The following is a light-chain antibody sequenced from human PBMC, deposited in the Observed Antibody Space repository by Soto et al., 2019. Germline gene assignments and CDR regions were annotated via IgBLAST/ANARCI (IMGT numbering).Light chain of an antibody. CDR1: QSVSSSY. J-gene: IGKJ1*01. CDR2: GAS. Sequence: EIVLTQSPGTLSLSPGERATLSCRASQSVSSSYLAWYQQKPGQAPRLLIYGASSRATGIPDRFSGSASGKDFTLTISRLEPEYFAVYYCQRYGSSPTFGQGTKVEIK. V-gene: IGKV3-20*01. CDR3: QRYGSSPT.